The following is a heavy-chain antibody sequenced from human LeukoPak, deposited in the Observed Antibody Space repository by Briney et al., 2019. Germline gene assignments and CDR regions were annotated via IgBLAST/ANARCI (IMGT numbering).Heavy chain of an antibody. D-gene: IGHD3-16*01. J-gene: IGHJ4*02. CDR2: INQDGSQK. CDR1: GFTFTSNW. V-gene: IGHV3-7*03. CDR3: AKLLGGLSTSNY. Sequence: PGGSLRLSCAASGFTFTSNWMSWVRQAPGKGLEWVAHINQDGSQKYYVDSVKGRFTISRDNTKNSLYLQMNSLRAEDTATYFCAKLLGGLSTSNYWGQGILVTVSS.